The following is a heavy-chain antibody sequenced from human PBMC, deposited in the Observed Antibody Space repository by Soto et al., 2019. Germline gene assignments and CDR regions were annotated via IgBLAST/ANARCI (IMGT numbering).Heavy chain of an antibody. D-gene: IGHD2-2*01. CDR1: GYTFTTFG. J-gene: IGHJ4*02. CDR3: AKEYCDSSRCFLPDY. CDR2: IDPKNGNT. Sequence: QVQLVQSGAEVKEPGASVKVSCKASGYTFTTFGISWVRQAPGQGLEWMGWIDPKNGNTKDAQKFQGRVTMTTDTYTSTAYMELRSLRSDDTAVYYCAKEYCDSSRCFLPDYWGQGALVTVSS. V-gene: IGHV1-18*01.